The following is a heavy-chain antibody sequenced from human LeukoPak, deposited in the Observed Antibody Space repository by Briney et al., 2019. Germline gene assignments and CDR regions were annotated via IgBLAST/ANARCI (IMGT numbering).Heavy chain of an antibody. J-gene: IGHJ4*02. D-gene: IGHD3-10*01. CDR3: AKRGVVIRVFLVGFHKEAYYFDS. Sequence: GGSLRLSCAVSGITLSNYGMSWVRQAPGKGLEWVAGISGSGGETNYVDSVKGRFTISRDNPKNTLYLQMSSLRVEDTAVYFCAKRGVVIRVFLVGFHKEAYYFDSWGQGALVTVSS. CDR1: GITLSNYG. CDR2: ISGSGGET. V-gene: IGHV3-23*01.